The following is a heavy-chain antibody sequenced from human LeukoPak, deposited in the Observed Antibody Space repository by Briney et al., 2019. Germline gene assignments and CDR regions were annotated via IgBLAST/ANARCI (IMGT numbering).Heavy chain of an antibody. D-gene: IGHD3-22*01. CDR2: ISAYNGNT. J-gene: IGHJ4*02. Sequence: ASVKVSCKASGYTFINYGISWVRQAPGQGLEWMGWISAYNGNTNYAQKLQGRVTMTTDTSTSTAYMELRSLRSDDTAVYYCARDIAQYYDSSGSYFDYWGQGTLVTVSS. V-gene: IGHV1-18*01. CDR1: GYTFINYG. CDR3: ARDIAQYYDSSGSYFDY.